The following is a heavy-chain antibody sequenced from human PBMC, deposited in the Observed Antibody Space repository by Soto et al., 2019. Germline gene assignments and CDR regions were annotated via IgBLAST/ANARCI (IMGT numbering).Heavy chain of an antibody. V-gene: IGHV1-69*06. CDR2: IITISGRV. CDR3: ARGPPFDSFSL. J-gene: IGHJ3*01. CDR1: GVTFSDYG. D-gene: IGHD2-21*01. Sequence: QEQLVQSGAEVKKPGSSVQVSCKASGVTFSDYGISWVRQAPGQGLEWMGGIITISGRVYYAEKFQGRVTITADRSTNTAYVEITSLRSDDTAVYYCARGPPFDSFSLWGPGTLVTVSS.